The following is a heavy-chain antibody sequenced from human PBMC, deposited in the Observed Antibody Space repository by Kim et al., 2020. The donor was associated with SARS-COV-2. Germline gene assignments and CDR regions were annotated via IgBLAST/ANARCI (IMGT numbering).Heavy chain of an antibody. V-gene: IGHV4-30-4*01. CDR3: ARGGPNIAAAVGWFDP. CDR2: IYYSGST. CDR1: GGSISSGDYY. D-gene: IGHD6-13*01. J-gene: IGHJ5*02. Sequence: SETLSLTCTVSGGSISSGDYYWSWIRQPPGKGLEWIGYIYYSGSTYYNPSLKSRVTISVDTSKNQFSLKLSSVTAADTAVYYCARGGPNIAAAVGWFDPWGQEPWSPSPQ.